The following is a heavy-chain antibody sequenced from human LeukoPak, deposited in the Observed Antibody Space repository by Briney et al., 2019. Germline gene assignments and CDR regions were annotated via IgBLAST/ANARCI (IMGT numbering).Heavy chain of an antibody. V-gene: IGHV3-73*01. CDR3: TRPSDYYGSGRKEYYYMDV. CDR2: IRSKANSYAT. D-gene: IGHD3-10*01. J-gene: IGHJ6*03. CDR1: GFTFSGSA. Sequence: SGGSLRLSCAASGFTFSGSAMHWVRQASGKGLEWVGRIRSKANSYATAYAASVKGRFTISRDDSKNTAYLQMNSLKTEDTAVYYCTRPSDYYGSGRKEYYYMDVWGKGTTVTISS.